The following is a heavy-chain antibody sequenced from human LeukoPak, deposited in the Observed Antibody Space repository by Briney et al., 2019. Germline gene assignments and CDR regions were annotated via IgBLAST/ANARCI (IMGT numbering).Heavy chain of an antibody. CDR2: ISGSGDNT. Sequence: PGGSLRLSCAASGFTFSSYAMSWVRQAPGKGLEWVSGISGSGDNTYYADSVKGRFTISRDNSKNTLYVQVNSLGTEDTAVYYCARERTTVPPRGVDYWGQGTLVTVSS. J-gene: IGHJ4*02. D-gene: IGHD4-17*01. CDR3: ARERTTVPPRGVDY. CDR1: GFTFSSYA. V-gene: IGHV3-23*01.